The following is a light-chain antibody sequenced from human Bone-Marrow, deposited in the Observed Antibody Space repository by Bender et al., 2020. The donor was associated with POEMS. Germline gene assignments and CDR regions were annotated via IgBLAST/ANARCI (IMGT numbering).Light chain of an antibody. CDR3: CSYAGSSTYV. V-gene: IGLV2-23*02. CDR1: SSDVGGYNY. CDR2: EVS. Sequence: QSALTQLASVFGSPGQSISIACTGSSSDVGGYNYVSWYQQHPGKAPKFMIYEVSKRPSGISNRFSGSKSGNTASLTISGLQAEDEADYYCCSYAGSSTYVFGSGTKVTVL. J-gene: IGLJ1*01.